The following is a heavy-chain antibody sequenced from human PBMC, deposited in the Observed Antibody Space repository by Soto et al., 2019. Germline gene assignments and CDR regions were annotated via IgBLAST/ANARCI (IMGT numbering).Heavy chain of an antibody. CDR2: IYYSGST. J-gene: IGHJ6*02. CDR3: ASSNIAAAGFYYYGMDV. V-gene: IGHV4-59*01. CDR1: GGYISSYD. Sequence: SETLSLTCTVAGGYISSYDWSWIRQPPGKGLEWIGYIYYSGSTNYNPSLKSRVTISVDTSKNQFSLKLSSVTAADTAVYYCASSNIAAAGFYYYGMDVWGRGTTVTVSS. D-gene: IGHD6-13*01.